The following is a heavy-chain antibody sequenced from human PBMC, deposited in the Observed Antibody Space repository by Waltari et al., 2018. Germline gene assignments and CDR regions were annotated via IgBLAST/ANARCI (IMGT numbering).Heavy chain of an antibody. J-gene: IGHJ4*02. CDR3: ARVMGSSGWYYFDY. D-gene: IGHD6-19*01. CDR2: IIPIFGTA. Sequence: QVQLVQSGAEVKKPGSSVKVSCKASGGTFSSYAISWVRQAPGQGLEWMGGIIPIFGTANYAQKFQGRVTITADESTSTAYMELSSLRSEDTAVYYCARVMGSSGWYYFDYWGQGTLVTVSS. CDR1: GGTFSSYA. V-gene: IGHV1-69*01.